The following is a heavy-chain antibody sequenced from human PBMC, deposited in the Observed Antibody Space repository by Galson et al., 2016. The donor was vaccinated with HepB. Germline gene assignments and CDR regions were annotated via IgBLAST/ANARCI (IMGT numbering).Heavy chain of an antibody. Sequence: SCAASGFVFSNYGMHWVRQAPGKGLEWVAGLSYNGLNQHYPDSLMGRFTVSRDNSKSIMYLQMDSLRPDDTAVYYCTKQVAEGGLGDTWGQGTVVTVSS. CDR3: TKQVAEGGLGDT. CDR1: GFVFSNYG. V-gene: IGHV3-30*18. D-gene: IGHD2-15*01. CDR2: LSYNGLNQ. J-gene: IGHJ5*02.